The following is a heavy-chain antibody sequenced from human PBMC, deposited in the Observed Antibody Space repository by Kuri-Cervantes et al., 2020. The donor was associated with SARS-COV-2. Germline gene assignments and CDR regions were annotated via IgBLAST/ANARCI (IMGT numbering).Heavy chain of an antibody. Sequence: GESLKISCAASGFTFSSYWVSWVRQAPGKGLEWVANIKQDGSEKYYVDSVKGRFTISRDNAKNSLYLQMNSLRAEDTAVYYCARETSGYEYYFDYWGQGTLVTVSS. CDR2: IKQDGSEK. J-gene: IGHJ4*02. V-gene: IGHV3-7*01. D-gene: IGHD5-12*01. CDR3: ARETSGYEYYFDY. CDR1: GFTFSSYW.